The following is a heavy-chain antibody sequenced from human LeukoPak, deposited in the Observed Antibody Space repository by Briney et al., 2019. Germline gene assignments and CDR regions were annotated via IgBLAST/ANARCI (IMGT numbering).Heavy chain of an antibody. CDR3: ARDEGRGGYYDSSSHFDY. D-gene: IGHD3-22*01. J-gene: IGHJ4*02. CDR2: INPNSGGT. CDR1: GYTFTGYY. Sequence: GASVKVSCKASGYTFTGYYMHWVRQAPGQGLEWMGWINPNSGGTNYAQKFQGRVTMTTDTSTSTAYMELRSLRSDDTAVYYCARDEGRGGYYDSSSHFDYWGQGALVTVSS. V-gene: IGHV1-2*02.